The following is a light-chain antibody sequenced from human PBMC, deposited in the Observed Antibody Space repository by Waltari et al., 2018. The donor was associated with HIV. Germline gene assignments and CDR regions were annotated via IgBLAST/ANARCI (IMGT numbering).Light chain of an antibody. V-gene: IGLV2-14*01. CDR3: SSYTSSSNVV. CDR1: SSDVGGYNY. CDR2: EVS. Sequence: QSALTQPASVSGSPGQSITIPCTGTSSDVGGYNYVSWYQQHPGKAPKLMIYEVSNRPSGVSNRFSGSKSGNTASLTISGLQAEDEADYYCSSYTSSSNVVFGGGTKLTVL. J-gene: IGLJ2*01.